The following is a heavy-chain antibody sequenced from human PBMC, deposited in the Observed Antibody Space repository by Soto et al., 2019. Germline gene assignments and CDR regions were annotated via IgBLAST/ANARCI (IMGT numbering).Heavy chain of an antibody. D-gene: IGHD6-25*01. Sequence: GASVKVSCKASGYTFNTYDIYWMRQATGQGLEWMGWMNPYNGNTGYAQKFQGRVTVTRNTSISTVYMELSGLRPDDTAVYYCARRKERSGPHYFDYWGQGSQVAV. CDR1: GYTFNTYD. CDR3: ARRKERSGPHYFDY. V-gene: IGHV1-8*01. J-gene: IGHJ4*02. CDR2: MNPYNGNT.